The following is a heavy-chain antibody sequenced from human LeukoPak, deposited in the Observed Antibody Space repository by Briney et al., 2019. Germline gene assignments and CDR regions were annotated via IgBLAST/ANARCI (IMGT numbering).Heavy chain of an antibody. J-gene: IGHJ4*02. CDR2: IYHSGSS. V-gene: IGHV4-34*01. Sequence: SETLSLTCAVYGGSFSGYYWSWIRQPPGKGLEWIGSIYHSGSSFDNPALKSRVTISVDTSKNQFSLKLSSVTAADTAVYYCARTWSGYYIFAIYYFDYWGQGTLVTVSS. D-gene: IGHD3-3*01. CDR1: GGSFSGYY. CDR3: ARTWSGYYIFAIYYFDY.